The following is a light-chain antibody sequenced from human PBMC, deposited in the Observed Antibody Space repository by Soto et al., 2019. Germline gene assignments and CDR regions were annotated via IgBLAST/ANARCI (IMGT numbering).Light chain of an antibody. Sequence: EIVLTQSPGTLSLSPGERATLSCRASQSVSSYYLAWYQQKPGQAPRLLIYAASSRATGIPDRFSGGGSGTDFTLTISRLEPEDFAVYYCQQCGSSPWTFGGGTKVDI. V-gene: IGKV3-20*01. CDR1: QSVSSYY. CDR2: AAS. J-gene: IGKJ4*02. CDR3: QQCGSSPWT.